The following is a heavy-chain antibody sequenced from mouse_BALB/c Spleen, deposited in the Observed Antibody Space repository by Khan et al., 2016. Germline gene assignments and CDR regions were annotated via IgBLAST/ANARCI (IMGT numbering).Heavy chain of an antibody. CDR2: IDPYNGGT. CDR1: GYAFTSYN. J-gene: IGHJ2*01. Sequence: EVQLQQPGPELVKPGASVKVSCKASGYAFTSYNMYWVKQSHGKSLEWIGYIDPYNGGTSYTQKFKGKATLTVDKSSSTAYMHLNSLTSEDSAVXYCASEAITTVVAKGLAYWGQGTTLTVSS. CDR3: ASEAITTVVAKGLAY. D-gene: IGHD1-1*01. V-gene: IGHV1S135*01.